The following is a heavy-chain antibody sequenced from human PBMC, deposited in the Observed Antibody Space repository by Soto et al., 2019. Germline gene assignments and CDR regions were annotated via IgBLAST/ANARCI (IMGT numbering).Heavy chain of an antibody. D-gene: IGHD6-13*01. CDR2: IYHSGSA. Sequence: PPETLSLTCAVSGGSVSSTYWWSWVRQPPGKGLEWIGEIYHSGSANYNPSLKSRVTISVDNSKNQFSLNLNSVTAADTAVYYCARYNAVSGTYYFDYWGQGTLVTAPQ. J-gene: IGHJ4*02. CDR1: GGSVSSTYW. V-gene: IGHV4-4*03. CDR3: ARYNAVSGTYYFDY.